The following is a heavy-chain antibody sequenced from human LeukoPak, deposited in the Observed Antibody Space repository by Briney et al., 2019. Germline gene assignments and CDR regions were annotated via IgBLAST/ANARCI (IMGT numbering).Heavy chain of an antibody. CDR3: ARAPLLRYFDWLLQGYYYYGMDV. CDR2: INHSGST. CDR1: GGSFSGYY. J-gene: IGHJ6*02. Sequence: SETLSLTCAVYGGSFSGYYWSWIRQPPGKGLEWIGEINHSGSTNYNPSLKSRVTISVDTSKNQFSLKLSSVTAADTAVYYCARAPLLRYFDWLLQGYYYYGMDVWGQGTTVTVSS. D-gene: IGHD3-9*01. V-gene: IGHV4-34*01.